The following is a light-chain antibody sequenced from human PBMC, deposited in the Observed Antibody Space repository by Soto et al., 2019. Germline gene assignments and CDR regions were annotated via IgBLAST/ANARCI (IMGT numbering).Light chain of an antibody. CDR2: GAS. Sequence: EIVMTQSPATLSVSPGERATLSCRASQSVSSNFAWYQQKPGQAPRLLIYGASTRATGIPARFSGSGSGTDFTLTISSLQSEDFAVYYCQQYNNWPPGTFGQGTKLEIK. CDR1: QSVSSN. V-gene: IGKV3-15*01. J-gene: IGKJ1*01. CDR3: QQYNNWPPGT.